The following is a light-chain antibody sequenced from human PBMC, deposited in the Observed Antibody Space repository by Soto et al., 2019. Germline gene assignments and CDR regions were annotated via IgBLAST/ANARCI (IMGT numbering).Light chain of an antibody. Sequence: EVVLTQSPGTLSLSAGERATLSCRASQSVINSYLAWYQQKPGQAPRLLLYGAYNRATGIPDRFSGSGSGTDFTLSMSRLEPEDFAVYYCQHYDASQWTFGQGTKVDIK. CDR3: QHYDASQWT. CDR2: GAY. J-gene: IGKJ1*01. V-gene: IGKV3-20*01. CDR1: QSVINSY.